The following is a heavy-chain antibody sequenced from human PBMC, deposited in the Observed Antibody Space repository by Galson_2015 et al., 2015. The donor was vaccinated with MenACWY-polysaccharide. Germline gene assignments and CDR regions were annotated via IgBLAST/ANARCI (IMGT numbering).Heavy chain of an antibody. D-gene: IGHD2-15*01. V-gene: IGHV3-33*01. CDR1: GSRFSNSG. J-gene: IGHJ3*02. Sequence: SLRLSCAASGSRFSNSGMHWVRQAPGKGLEWVAVIQYDGSKIVYADSVKGRFTISRDNSKNTVFLEMNNLGAEDTAVYYCAREGSRIVFHAFDTWGQGTMVTVSS. CDR3: AREGSRIVFHAFDT. CDR2: IQYDGSKI.